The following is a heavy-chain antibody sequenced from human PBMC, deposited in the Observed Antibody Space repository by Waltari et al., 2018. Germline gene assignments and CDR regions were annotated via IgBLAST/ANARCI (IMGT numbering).Heavy chain of an antibody. CDR2: ISSRGSPI. CDR1: GFTFSSYE. CDR3: SALDSLPSLVPGAFDI. Sequence: EVQLVESGGGLVQPGGSLRLSCAASGFTFSSYEMTWVRQAPGKGLEWVSYISSRGSPIHYADSVKGRFTIARDNAKNSLYLQMNSLRAEDTAVYYCSALDSLPSLVPGAFDIWGQGTMVTVSS. V-gene: IGHV3-48*03. D-gene: IGHD6-6*01. J-gene: IGHJ3*02.